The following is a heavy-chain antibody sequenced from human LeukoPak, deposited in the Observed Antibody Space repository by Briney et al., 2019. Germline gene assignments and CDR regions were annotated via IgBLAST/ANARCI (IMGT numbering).Heavy chain of an antibody. D-gene: IGHD3-9*01. J-gene: IGHJ4*02. V-gene: IGHV4-59*01. CDR1: GGSISSYH. CDR3: ARAGYYDILTGYYNVIDY. Sequence: SETLSLTCTVSGGSISSYHWSWIRQPPGKGLEWIGYIYYSGSTNYNPSLKSRVTISVDTSKNQFSLKLSSVTAADTAVYYCARAGYYDILTGYYNVIDYWGQGTLVTVSS. CDR2: IYYSGST.